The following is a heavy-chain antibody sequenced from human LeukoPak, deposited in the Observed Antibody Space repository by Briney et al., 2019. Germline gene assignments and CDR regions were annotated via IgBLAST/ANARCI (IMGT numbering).Heavy chain of an antibody. CDR2: FDPEDGET. CDR1: GYTLTELS. D-gene: IGHD1-26*01. CDR3: ATDPGEATDSNTDAFDI. J-gene: IGHJ3*02. V-gene: IGHV1-24*01. Sequence: GASVKVSCKVSGYTLTELSMHWVRQAPGKGLEWMGGFDPEDGETIYAQKFQGRVTMTEDTSTDTAYMELSSLRSEDTAVYYCATDPGEATDSNTDAFDIWGQGTMVTVSS.